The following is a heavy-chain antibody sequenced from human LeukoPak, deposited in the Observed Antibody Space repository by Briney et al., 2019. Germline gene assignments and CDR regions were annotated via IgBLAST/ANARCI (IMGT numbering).Heavy chain of an antibody. CDR2: IYYSGST. CDR3: ARDTGGSYWGFDYYYYYGMDV. V-gene: IGHV4-59*12. Sequence: SETLSLTCTVSGGSISSYYWSWIRQPPGKGLEWIGYIYYSGSTNYNPSLKSRVTISVDTSKNQFSLKLSSVTAAATAVYYCARDTGGSYWGFDYYYYYGMDVWGQGTTVTVSS. J-gene: IGHJ6*02. CDR1: GGSISSYY. D-gene: IGHD1-26*01.